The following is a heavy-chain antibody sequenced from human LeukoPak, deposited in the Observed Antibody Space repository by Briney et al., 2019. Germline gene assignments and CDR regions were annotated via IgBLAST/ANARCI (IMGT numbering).Heavy chain of an antibody. CDR1: GGSISSYY. CDR3: ARVLSRQWLVRRGYYYGMDV. V-gene: IGHV4-59*01. Sequence: SETLSLTCTVSGGSISSYYWSWIRQPPGKGLEWIGYIYYSGSTNYNPSLKSRVTISVDTSKNQFSLKLSSVTAADTAVYYCARVLSRQWLVRRGYYYGMDVWGQGTTVTVSS. D-gene: IGHD6-19*01. J-gene: IGHJ6*02. CDR2: IYYSGST.